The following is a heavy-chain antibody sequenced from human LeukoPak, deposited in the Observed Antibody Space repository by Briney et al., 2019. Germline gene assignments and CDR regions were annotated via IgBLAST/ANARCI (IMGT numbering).Heavy chain of an antibody. Sequence: PSQTLSLTCTVSGGSISSGGYYWSWIRQPPGKGLEWIGYIYHSGSTYYNPSLKSRVTISVDRSKNQFSLKLSSVTAADTAVYYCASGYSSSWYRPPSYWGQETLVTVSS. V-gene: IGHV4-30-2*01. CDR3: ASGYSSSWYRPPSY. CDR2: IYHSGST. J-gene: IGHJ4*02. CDR1: GGSISSGGYY. D-gene: IGHD6-13*01.